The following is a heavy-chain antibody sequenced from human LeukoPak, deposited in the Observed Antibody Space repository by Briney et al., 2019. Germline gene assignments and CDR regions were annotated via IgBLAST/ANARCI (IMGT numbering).Heavy chain of an antibody. CDR1: GGTFSSYA. V-gene: IGHV1-69*13. D-gene: IGHD3-16*01. CDR2: IIPIFGTA. J-gene: IGHJ4*02. CDR3: ARGLVGGAGGTDY. Sequence: SVKVSCKASGGTFSSYAISWVRQAPGQGLEWMGGIIPIFGTANYAQKFQGRVTITADESASTAYMELSSLRSEDTAVYYCARGLVGGAGGTDYWGQGTLVTVSS.